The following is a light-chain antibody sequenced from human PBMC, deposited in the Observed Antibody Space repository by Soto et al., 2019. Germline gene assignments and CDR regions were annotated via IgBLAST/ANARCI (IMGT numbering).Light chain of an antibody. V-gene: IGKV1-39*01. J-gene: IGKJ5*01. CDR2: GAS. CDR3: HQSYSNPPT. Sequence: DIQMTQSPSSLSASVGDRVTITYRASQSVTTYLNWYQHKPGKAPQLLIYGASRLQSGVPSRFSASGSATDFALTITSLQPEDFATYYCHQSYSNPPTFGQGTRMEIK. CDR1: QSVTTY.